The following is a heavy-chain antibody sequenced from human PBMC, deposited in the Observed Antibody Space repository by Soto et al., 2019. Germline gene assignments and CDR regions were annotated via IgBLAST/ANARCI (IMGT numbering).Heavy chain of an antibody. CDR1: GGSVRSATYY. V-gene: IGHV4-61*01. CDR2: IYYSGST. CDR3: ARGRYDFDY. Sequence: PSETLSLTCKVSGGSVRSATYYWSWIRQPPGKGLEWIGYIYYSGSTNYSPSLTSRVTISADTSKNQFSLKLSSVTAADTAVYYCARGRYDFDYWGQGTLVTVSS. J-gene: IGHJ4*02. D-gene: IGHD3-3*01.